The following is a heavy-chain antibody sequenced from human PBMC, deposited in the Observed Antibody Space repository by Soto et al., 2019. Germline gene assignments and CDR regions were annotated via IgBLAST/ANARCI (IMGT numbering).Heavy chain of an antibody. D-gene: IGHD2-15*01. J-gene: IGHJ6*02. CDR3: AKLQHNSYYYVMDV. Sequence: SETLSLTCAVSGYSISSGYYWGWIRQPPGKGLEWIGSIYHSGSTYYNPSLKSRVTISVDTSKNQFSLKLSSVTAADTAVYYCAKLQHNSYYYVMDVWGQGTTVTVSS. CDR2: IYHSGST. V-gene: IGHV4-38-2*01. CDR1: GYSISSGYY.